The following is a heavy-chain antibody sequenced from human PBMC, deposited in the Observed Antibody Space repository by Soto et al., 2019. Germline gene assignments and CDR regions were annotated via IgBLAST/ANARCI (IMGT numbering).Heavy chain of an antibody. CDR3: AHRRVRDSSGENCDT. D-gene: IGHD6-19*01. CDR2: LYWDDDK. CDR1: GFSLNTNAVG. J-gene: IGHJ5*02. V-gene: IGHV2-5*02. Sequence: QITLKESGPTLVKPTQPLTLTCTFSGFSLNTNAVGVPWIRQPPGKALKRLALLYWDDDKPDSPSLKSRLTNTTDTYKTQVVLTMHNMDPEDTATYYCAHRRVRDSSGENCDTWGQGTLVTVSS.